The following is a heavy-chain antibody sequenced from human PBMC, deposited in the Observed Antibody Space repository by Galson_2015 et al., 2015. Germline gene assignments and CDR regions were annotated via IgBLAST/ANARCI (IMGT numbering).Heavy chain of an antibody. CDR2: ISPNSGVT. J-gene: IGHJ4*02. D-gene: IGHD3-16*01. V-gene: IGHV1-2*04. CDR3: ARGVFDDVSGPYSLNYFDY. CDR1: EYNFTGHY. Sequence: SVKVSCKASEYNFTGHYIHWVRQAPGQGLEWMGWISPNSGVTKYAQKFQGWVTMTSDMSINTAYMELSRLRSDDTAIYYCARGVFDDVSGPYSLNYFDYWGQGTLVTVSS.